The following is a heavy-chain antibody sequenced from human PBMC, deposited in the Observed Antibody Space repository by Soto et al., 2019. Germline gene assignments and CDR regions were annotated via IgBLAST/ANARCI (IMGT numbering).Heavy chain of an antibody. CDR1: GYSFTSYW. Sequence: GESLKISCKGSGYSFTSYWIGWVRQMPGKGLEWMGIIYPGDSDTRYSPSFQGQVTISADKSISTAYLQWSSLKASDTAMYYCATQSPTITMIVVVPDAFDIWGQGTMVTVSS. V-gene: IGHV5-51*01. D-gene: IGHD3-22*01. CDR2: IYPGDSDT. CDR3: ATQSPTITMIVVVPDAFDI. J-gene: IGHJ3*02.